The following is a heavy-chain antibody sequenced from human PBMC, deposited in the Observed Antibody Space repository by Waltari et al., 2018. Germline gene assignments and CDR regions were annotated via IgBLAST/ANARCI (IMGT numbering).Heavy chain of an antibody. CDR1: GATFRSYA. CDR2: IIPIFGTA. V-gene: IGHV1-69*05. J-gene: IGHJ4*02. CDR3: AGGEQLVPYFDY. Sequence: QVQLVQSGAEVKKPGSSVNVPCKASGATFRSYAITRVRQAPGQGLEWMGGIIPIFGTANYAQKFQGRVTITTDESTSTAYMELSSLRSEDTAVYYCAGGEQLVPYFDYWGQGTLVTVSS. D-gene: IGHD6-6*01.